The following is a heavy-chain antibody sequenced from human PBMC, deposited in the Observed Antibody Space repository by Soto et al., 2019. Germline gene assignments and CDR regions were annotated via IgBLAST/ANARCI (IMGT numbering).Heavy chain of an antibody. Sequence: QVQLQESGPGLVKPSQTLSLTCTVSGGSISSGGYYWSWIRQHPGKGLEGIGYIYYSGSTYYNPSLKSRVTISVDTSKNQFSLKLSSVTAADPAVYYCARGGDDKEYYYYGMDVWGQGTTVTVSS. CDR2: IYYSGST. D-gene: IGHD2-21*02. V-gene: IGHV4-31*03. J-gene: IGHJ6*02. CDR3: ARGGDDKEYYYYGMDV. CDR1: GGSISSGGYY.